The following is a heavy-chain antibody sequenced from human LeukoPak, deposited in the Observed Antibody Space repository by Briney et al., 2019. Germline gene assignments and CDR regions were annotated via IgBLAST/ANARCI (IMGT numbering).Heavy chain of an antibody. CDR2: INPNSGGT. V-gene: IGHV1-2*02. J-gene: IGHJ4*02. CDR1: GYTFTGQY. Sequence: ASVTVSCKASGYTFTGQYIMHWVRQAPGQGLEWMGWINPNSGGTNYAQKFQGRVTMTRDTSISTAYMELSRLRSDDTAVYYCARARATYYYYFDYWGQGTLVTVSS. D-gene: IGHD1-26*01. CDR3: ARARATYYYYFDY.